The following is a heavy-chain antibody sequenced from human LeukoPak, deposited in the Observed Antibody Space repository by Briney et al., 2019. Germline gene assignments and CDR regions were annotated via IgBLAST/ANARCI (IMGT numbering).Heavy chain of an antibody. CDR2: INSDGSST. V-gene: IGHV3-74*01. D-gene: IGHD3-9*01. CDR1: GLTFSSYW. CDR3: ARGMYYDILTGYYSDDAFDI. Sequence: GGSLRLSCAASGLTFSSYWMHWVRQAPGKGLVWVSRINSDGSSTSYADSVKGRFTISRDNAKNTLYLQMNSLRAEDTAVYYCARGMYYDILTGYYSDDAFDIWGQGTMVTVSS. J-gene: IGHJ3*02.